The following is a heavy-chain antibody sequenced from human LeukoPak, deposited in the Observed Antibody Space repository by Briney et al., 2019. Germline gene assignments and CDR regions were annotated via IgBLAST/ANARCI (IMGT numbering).Heavy chain of an antibody. CDR2: MNPNSGNT. J-gene: IGHJ4*02. CDR3: AREEFGARPWVDY. V-gene: IGHV1-8*01. D-gene: IGHD6-6*01. CDR1: GYTFTSYD. Sequence: ASVKVSCKASGYTFTSYDINWVRQATGQGLEWMGWMNPNSGNTGYAQKFQGRVTMTRNTSISTAYMELSSLRSEDTAVHYCAREEFGARPWVDYWGQGTLVTVSS.